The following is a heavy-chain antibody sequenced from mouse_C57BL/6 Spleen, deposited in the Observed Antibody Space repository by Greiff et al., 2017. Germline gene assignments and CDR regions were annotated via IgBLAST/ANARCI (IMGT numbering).Heavy chain of an antibody. CDR2: ILPGSGST. Sequence: VQLQQSGAELMKPGASVKLSCKATGYTFTGYWIEWVKQRPGHGLEWIGEILPGSGSTNYNEKFKGKATFTADTSSNTAYMQLISLTTEDSAIXSGERYYYNGSSRDYAMDYWGQGTSVTVSS. CDR3: ERYYYNGSSRDYAMDY. V-gene: IGHV1-9*01. CDR1: GYTFTGYW. J-gene: IGHJ4*01. D-gene: IGHD1-1*01.